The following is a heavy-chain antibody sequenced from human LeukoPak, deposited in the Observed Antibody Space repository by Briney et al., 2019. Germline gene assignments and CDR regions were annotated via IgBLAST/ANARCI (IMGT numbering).Heavy chain of an antibody. CDR1: GGSISSSNYY. CDR3: ARVSLVRGAPDYYFDY. J-gene: IGHJ4*02. D-gene: IGHD3-10*01. Sequence: SETLSLTCTVSGGSISSSNYYWSWIRQPAGKGLEWIGRIYTSRSTNYNPSLKSRVTMSVDTSKNQFSLKLSSVTAADTAVYYCARVSLVRGAPDYYFDYWGQGTLVTVSS. V-gene: IGHV4-61*02. CDR2: IYTSRST.